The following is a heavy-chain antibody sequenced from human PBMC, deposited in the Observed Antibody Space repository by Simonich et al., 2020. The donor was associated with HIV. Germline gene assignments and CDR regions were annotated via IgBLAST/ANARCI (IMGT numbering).Heavy chain of an antibody. CDR2: INSDGSST. CDR1: GFTFKSYW. D-gene: IGHD5-12*01. Sequence: EVQLVESGGGLVQPGGSLRLSCAASGFTFKSYWMHWVRQAPGNGLMWVSRINSDGSSTSYADSVKGRFTISRDNAKNTLYLQMNSLRGEDTAVYYCVRGPPKFYDDALDFWGQGTMVSVSS. CDR3: VRGPPKFYDDALDF. J-gene: IGHJ3*01. V-gene: IGHV3-74*01.